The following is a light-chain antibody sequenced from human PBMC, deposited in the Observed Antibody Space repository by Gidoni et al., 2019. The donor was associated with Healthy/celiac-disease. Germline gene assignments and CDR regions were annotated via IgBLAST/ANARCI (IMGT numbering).Light chain of an antibody. CDR1: QGISSY. CDR3: QQYYSYPRT. Sequence: AIRLTQPPSSFSASTGDRVTITFRASQGISSYLAWYQQKPGKAPKLLIYAASTLQSGVPSRFSGSGSGTDFTLTISCLQSEDFATYYCQQYYSYPRTFGQGTKVEIK. CDR2: AAS. V-gene: IGKV1-8*01. J-gene: IGKJ1*01.